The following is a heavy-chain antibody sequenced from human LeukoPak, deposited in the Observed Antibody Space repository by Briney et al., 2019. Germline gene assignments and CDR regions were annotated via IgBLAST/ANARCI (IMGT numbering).Heavy chain of an antibody. Sequence: GGSLRLSCAASGFTFDDYAMHWVRHAPGKGLEWVSGISWNSGSIGYADSVKGRFTISRDNAKNSLYLQMNSLRAEDTALYYCAKAINGYSSSSGGMDVWGQGTTVTVSS. CDR3: AKAINGYSSSSGGMDV. V-gene: IGHV3-9*01. J-gene: IGHJ6*02. CDR2: ISWNSGSI. D-gene: IGHD6-6*01. CDR1: GFTFDDYA.